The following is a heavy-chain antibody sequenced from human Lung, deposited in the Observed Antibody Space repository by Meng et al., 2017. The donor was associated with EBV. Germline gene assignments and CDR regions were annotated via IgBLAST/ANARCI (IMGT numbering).Heavy chain of an antibody. CDR3: ARLRLVWMFDY. J-gene: IGHJ4*02. CDR1: GVSVDSRAYY. D-gene: IGHD6-19*01. CDR2: IYYSRST. Sequence: QVQRQESGAGLLKPSQTLSLTCTVSGVSVDSRAYYWSWTRQRPGKGLEWIGYIYYSRSTFYTPSLKSRATLSVDTSKNQFSLKLNSVTAADTAVYYCARLRLVWMFDYWGQGALVTVSS. V-gene: IGHV4-31*03.